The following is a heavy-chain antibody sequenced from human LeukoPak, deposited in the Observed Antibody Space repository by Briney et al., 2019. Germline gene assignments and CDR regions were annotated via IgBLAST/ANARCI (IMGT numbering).Heavy chain of an antibody. D-gene: IGHD3-10*01. CDR1: GGSISSYY. J-gene: IGHJ3*02. V-gene: IGHV4-59*01. Sequence: SETLSLTCTVSGGSISSYYWSWVRQPPGKGLEWIGYIYYSGSTNYNPSLKSRVTISVDTSKNQFSLKLSSVTAADTAVYHCARAGITMIRGVKESGAFDIWGQGTMVTVSS. CDR2: IYYSGST. CDR3: ARAGITMIRGVKESGAFDI.